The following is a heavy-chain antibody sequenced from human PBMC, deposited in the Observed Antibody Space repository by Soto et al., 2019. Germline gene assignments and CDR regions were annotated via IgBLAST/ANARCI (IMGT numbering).Heavy chain of an antibody. CDR1: GFTFSSYA. D-gene: IGHD5-12*01. CDR2: IRQDGGEK. CDR3: ARDGYRGAFDI. V-gene: IGHV3-7*01. Sequence: PGGSLRLSCAASGFTFSSYAMSWVRQAPGKGLEWVSNIRQDGGEKYYVDSVKGRFTISRDNAKNSLYLQMNSLRAEDTAVYYCARDGYRGAFDIWGQGTMVTVSS. J-gene: IGHJ3*02.